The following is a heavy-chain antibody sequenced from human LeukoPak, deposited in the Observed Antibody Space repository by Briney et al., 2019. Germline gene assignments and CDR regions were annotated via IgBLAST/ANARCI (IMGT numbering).Heavy chain of an antibody. D-gene: IGHD2-21*01. CDR3: ARRTYSIRTYYFDY. CDR1: GGSISSSSYY. CDR2: IYYSGRT. Sequence: PSETLSLTCTVSGGSISSSSYYCGWIRQPPGKGLEWIGSIYYSGRTYYNPSLKSRVTISVDTSKNQFSLKLSSVTAADTAVYYCARRTYSIRTYYFDYWGQGTLVTVSS. V-gene: IGHV4-39*01. J-gene: IGHJ4*02.